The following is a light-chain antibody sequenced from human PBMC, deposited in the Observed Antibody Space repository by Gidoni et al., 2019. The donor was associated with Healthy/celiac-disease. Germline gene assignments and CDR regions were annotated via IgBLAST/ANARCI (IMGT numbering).Light chain of an antibody. CDR3: QSADSSGTYPVV. CDR1: ALPKQY. V-gene: IGLV3-25*03. Sequence: SYELTQPPSVSVSPGQTARITCSGDALPKQYAYWYQQKPGQAPVLVIYKDSERTSGIPARFSGSSSGTTVTLTISGVQAEDEADYYCQSADSSGTYPVVFGGGTKLTVL. J-gene: IGLJ2*01. CDR2: KDS.